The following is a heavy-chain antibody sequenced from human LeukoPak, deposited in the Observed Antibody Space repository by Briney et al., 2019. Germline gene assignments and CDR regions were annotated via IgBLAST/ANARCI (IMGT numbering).Heavy chain of an antibody. V-gene: IGHV3-74*01. CDR2: ISTDGSST. CDR1: GFSFSSYW. J-gene: IGHJ4*02. Sequence: LSGGSLRLSCVASGFSFSSYWMHWVRQAPGKGLVWLSRISTDGSSTSYADSVKGRLTISRDNAKNTLTLQMNSLRAEDTAVYYCARGAPYGGPDYWGRGTLVTVSS. D-gene: IGHD4-23*01. CDR3: ARGAPYGGPDY.